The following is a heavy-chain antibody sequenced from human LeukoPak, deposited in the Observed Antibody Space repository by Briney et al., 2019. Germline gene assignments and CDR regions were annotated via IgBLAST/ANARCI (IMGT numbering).Heavy chain of an antibody. Sequence: PSETLSLTCTVSGGSISSSSYFWGWIRQPPGKGLEWIGSIYYSGSTYYNPSLKSRVTISVDTSKNQFSLRLSSVTAADTAVYYCARADSSDIVVVPAAIDVWGQGTTVTVSS. D-gene: IGHD2-2*01. CDR1: GGSISSSSYF. J-gene: IGHJ6*02. CDR3: ARADSSDIVVVPAAIDV. V-gene: IGHV4-39*07. CDR2: IYYSGST.